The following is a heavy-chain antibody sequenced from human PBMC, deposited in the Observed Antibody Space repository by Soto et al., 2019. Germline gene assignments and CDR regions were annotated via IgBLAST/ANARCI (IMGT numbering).Heavy chain of an antibody. CDR1: GGSISSYY. V-gene: IGHV4-59*01. D-gene: IGHD2-2*01. CDR3: ASSGVVVPAAEPFDY. CDR2: IYYSGST. Sequence: SETLSLTCTVSGGSISSYYWSWIRQPPGKGLEWIGYIYYSGSTNYNPSLKSRVTISVDTSKNQFSLKLSSVTAADTAVYYCASSGVVVPAAEPFDYWGQGTLVTVSS. J-gene: IGHJ4*02.